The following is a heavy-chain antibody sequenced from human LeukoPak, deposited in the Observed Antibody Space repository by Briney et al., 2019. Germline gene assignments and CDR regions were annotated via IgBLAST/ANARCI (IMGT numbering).Heavy chain of an antibody. CDR1: GFPFSSYW. CDR3: ARDRHWGILAGTNFDY. D-gene: IGHD6-13*01. V-gene: IGHV3-7*01. Sequence: GGSLRLSCAASGFPFSSYWMSWVRQAPGKGLEWVANIKQDGSGKYYVDSVKGRFTISRDNAKNSLYLQMNSLRVEDTAVYYCARDRHWGILAGTNFDYWGQGTLVTVSS. J-gene: IGHJ4*02. CDR2: IKQDGSGK.